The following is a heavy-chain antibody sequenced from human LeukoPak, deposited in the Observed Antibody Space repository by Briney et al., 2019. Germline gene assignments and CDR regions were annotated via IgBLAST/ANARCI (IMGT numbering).Heavy chain of an antibody. V-gene: IGHV4-59*11. J-gene: IGHJ3*02. Sequence: SETLSLTCTVSGDSFSSHYWTWIRQPPGKGLEWIGHISYIGSTNYSPSRKSRVTISIDTSKNQFSLKLSSVTAADTAVYYCARDLVTVTKGFDIWGQGTMVSVSS. CDR3: ARDLVTVTKGFDI. D-gene: IGHD4-17*01. CDR2: ISYIGST. CDR1: GDSFSSHY.